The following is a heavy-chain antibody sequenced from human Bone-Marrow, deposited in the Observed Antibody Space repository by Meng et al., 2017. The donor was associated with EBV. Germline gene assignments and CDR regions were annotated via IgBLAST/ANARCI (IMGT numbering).Heavy chain of an antibody. V-gene: IGHV3-53*01. J-gene: IGHJ5*02. CDR3: ARSYGSTLDWFDP. CDR1: GFTVRSSY. CDR2: IHSVGNA. D-gene: IGHD2-2*01. Sequence: EWQLVGSGGGLIPPGGSLVLTWSASGFTVRSSYMSWVRQPPGRGLEWVSVIHSVGNAYYADSVRGRFTLSRDNSKNTLYLRMNYLRAEDTAVYYCARSYGSTLDWFDPWGQGTLVTSPQ.